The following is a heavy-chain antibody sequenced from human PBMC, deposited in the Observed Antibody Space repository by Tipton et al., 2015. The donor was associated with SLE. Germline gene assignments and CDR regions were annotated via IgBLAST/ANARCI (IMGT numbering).Heavy chain of an antibody. V-gene: IGHV4-34*01. Sequence: GLVKPSETLSLTCAVYGGSFSGYYWSWIRQPPGKGLEWIGEINHSGSTNYNPSLKSRVTISVDTSKNQFSLKLSSVTAADTAVYYCARLVGATIYYYYYMDVWGKGTTVTVSS. CDR1: GGSFSGYY. D-gene: IGHD1-26*01. CDR2: INHSGST. J-gene: IGHJ6*03. CDR3: ARLVGATIYYYYYMDV.